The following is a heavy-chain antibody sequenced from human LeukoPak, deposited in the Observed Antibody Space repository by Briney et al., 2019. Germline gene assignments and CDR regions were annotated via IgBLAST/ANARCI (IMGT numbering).Heavy chain of an antibody. CDR3: AKLGYSYGDY. CDR2: ILDDGSNK. V-gene: IGHV3-30*18. J-gene: IGHJ4*02. Sequence: PGRSLRLSCTASGLTFSDYGMNWVRQAPGKGLEWVALILDDGSNKFYADSVKGRFTISRDNSKNTLYLQMNSLRVEDTAVYYCAKLGYSYGDYWGQGTLVTVSS. CDR1: GLTFSDYG. D-gene: IGHD5-18*01.